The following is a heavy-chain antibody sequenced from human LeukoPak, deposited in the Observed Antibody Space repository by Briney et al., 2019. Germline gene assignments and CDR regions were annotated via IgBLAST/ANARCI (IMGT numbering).Heavy chain of an antibody. J-gene: IGHJ4*02. CDR2: ISYDGSNK. CDR3: AKNGYYDILTGYPND. CDR1: GGSFSGSN. D-gene: IGHD3-9*01. Sequence: PSETLSLTCAVYGGSFSGSNWSWIRQPPGKGLEWVAVISYDGSNKYYADSVKGRFTISRDNSKNTLYLQMNSLRAEDTAVYYCAKNGYYDILTGYPNDWGQGTLVTVSS. V-gene: IGHV3-30*18.